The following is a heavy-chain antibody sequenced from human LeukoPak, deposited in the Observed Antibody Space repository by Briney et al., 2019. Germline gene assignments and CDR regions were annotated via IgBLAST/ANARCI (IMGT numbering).Heavy chain of an antibody. D-gene: IGHD6-19*01. CDR1: GFTFSSYA. CDR3: AKEIGLAVYFDF. CDR2: ISGNGRST. J-gene: IGHJ4*02. V-gene: IGHV3-23*01. Sequence: GGSLRLSCAASGFTFSSYAMSWVRQAPGKGLEWVSVISGNGRSTYYADSVRGRFTISRDNSKNTLYLQMNSLRAEDTAIYYCAKEIGLAVYFDFWGQGTQVTVSS.